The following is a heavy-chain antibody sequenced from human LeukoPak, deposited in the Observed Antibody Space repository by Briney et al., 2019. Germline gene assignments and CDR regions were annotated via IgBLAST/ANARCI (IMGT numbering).Heavy chain of an antibody. CDR3: AKGPDGYSSGWPISY. CDR1: GFTFSMHS. CDR2: ISSGRTE. Sequence: GGSLRLSCVASGFTFSMHSLNWVRQTPGKGLEWVSYISSGRTEFYADSVKGRFTISRDNAKNSLYLQMNSLRVEDTAVYYCAKGPDGYSSGWPISYWGQGTLVTVSS. J-gene: IGHJ4*02. D-gene: IGHD6-19*01. V-gene: IGHV3-48*01.